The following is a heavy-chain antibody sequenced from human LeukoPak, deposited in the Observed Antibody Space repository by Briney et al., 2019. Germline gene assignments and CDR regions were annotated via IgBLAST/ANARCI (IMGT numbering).Heavy chain of an antibody. J-gene: IGHJ4*02. D-gene: IGHD5-12*01. CDR1: GGSISRYY. CDR2: IYYSGST. CDR3: ARVYSGYDYDHFDY. V-gene: IGHV4-59*01. Sequence: SETLSLTCTVSGGSISRYYWSWIRQPPGKGLEWIGYIYYSGSTNYNPSLKSRVTISVDTSKNQFSLKLSSVTAADTAVYYCARVYSGYDYDHFDYWGQGTLVTVSS.